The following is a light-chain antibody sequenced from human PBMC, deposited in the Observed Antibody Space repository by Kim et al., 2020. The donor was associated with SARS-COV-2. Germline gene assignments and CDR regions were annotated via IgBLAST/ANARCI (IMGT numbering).Light chain of an antibody. Sequence: DIQMTQSPSSLSASVGDTVTITCQASQDINRFLNWFQQKPGKAPKVLISDVSTLETGVPSRFSAGGSGTHFTFTINSLQPDDVATYLCQQFDNLPYTFGQGTKVDIK. J-gene: IGKJ2*01. CDR3: QQFDNLPYT. CDR2: DVS. V-gene: IGKV1-33*01. CDR1: QDINRF.